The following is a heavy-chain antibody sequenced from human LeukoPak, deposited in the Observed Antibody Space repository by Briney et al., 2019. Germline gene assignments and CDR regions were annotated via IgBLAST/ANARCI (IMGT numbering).Heavy chain of an antibody. CDR1: GFTFSNAW. CDR3: TTPYRYSSSSKVDY. Sequence: PGGSLRLSCAASGFTFSNAWMSWVRQAPGKGLEWVGRIKSKTDGGTTDYAAPVKGRFTISRDDSKNTLYLQMNSLKTEDTAVYYCTTPYRYSSSSKVDYWGQGTLVTVSS. V-gene: IGHV3-15*01. D-gene: IGHD6-6*01. CDR2: IKSKTDGGTT. J-gene: IGHJ4*02.